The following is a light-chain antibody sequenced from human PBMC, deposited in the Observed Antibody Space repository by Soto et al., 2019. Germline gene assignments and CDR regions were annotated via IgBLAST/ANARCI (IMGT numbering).Light chain of an antibody. J-gene: IGLJ2*01. CDR1: SSNIGAGYD. CDR3: AAWDDSLNSPRML. CDR2: GNS. Sequence: QSVLTQPPSVSGAPGQRVTISCTGSSSNIGAGYDVHWYQQLPGTAPKLLIYGNSNRPSGVPDRFSGSKSGSSASLAISGLQSEDEADYYCAAWDDSLNSPRMLFGGGTKLTVL. V-gene: IGLV1-40*01.